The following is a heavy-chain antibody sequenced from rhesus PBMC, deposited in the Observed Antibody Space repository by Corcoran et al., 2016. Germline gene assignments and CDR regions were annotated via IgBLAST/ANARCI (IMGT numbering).Heavy chain of an antibody. D-gene: IGHD2-21*01. CDR1: GGSFSSYW. J-gene: IGHJ5-1*01. CDR2: INEINGRT. V-gene: IGHV4-80*01. CDR3: ARDLYPNRFDV. Sequence: QVQLQESGPGLVKPSETLSLTCAVSGGSFSSYWWSWIRQHPGKGLEWIGKINEINGRTNYHPTLESRVTNSKDSTKNQLSLKLSSVTAADTAVYYCARDLYPNRFDVWGPGVLVTVSS.